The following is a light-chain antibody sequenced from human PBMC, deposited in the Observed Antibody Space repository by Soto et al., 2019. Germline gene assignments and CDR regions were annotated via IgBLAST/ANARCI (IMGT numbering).Light chain of an antibody. CDR2: DAS. J-gene: IGKJ1*01. CDR3: QQDNTYWT. CDR1: QSISSY. V-gene: IGKV1-39*01. Sequence: IQMTQAASALSASVGDRVTITCRASQSISSYLNWYQQKPGKAPKLLIYDASSLESGVPSRFSGSGSGTEFTLTISSLQSDDLATYCCQQDNTYWTFGQGTKVDIK.